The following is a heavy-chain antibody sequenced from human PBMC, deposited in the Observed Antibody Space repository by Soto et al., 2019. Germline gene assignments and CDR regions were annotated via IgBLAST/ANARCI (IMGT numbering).Heavy chain of an antibody. CDR3: ARVPRNFYYNGMDV. CDR2: ISSSGSTK. V-gene: IGHV3-48*03. CDR1: GFTFSSYE. J-gene: IGHJ6*02. Sequence: PGGSLRLSCKGSGFTFSSYEMNWVRQAPGKGLEWVSYISSSGSTKNYADSVKGRFTISRDNVKNSLYLQMNSLRAEDTAVYYCARVPRNFYYNGMDVWGQGTTVTVSS.